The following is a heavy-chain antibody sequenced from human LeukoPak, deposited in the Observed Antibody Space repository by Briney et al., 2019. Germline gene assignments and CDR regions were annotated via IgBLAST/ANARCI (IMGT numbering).Heavy chain of an antibody. V-gene: IGHV1-2*02. Sequence: ASVKVSCKASGYTFTGYYMHWVRQAPGQGLEWMGWINPNSGGTNYAQKFQGRVTMTRDTSISTAYMELSRLRSDDTAVYYCARDWAPQSPYDSSGYYSAEYFQHWGQGTLVTVSS. D-gene: IGHD3-22*01. CDR2: INPNSGGT. J-gene: IGHJ1*01. CDR3: ARDWAPQSPYDSSGYYSAEYFQH. CDR1: GYTFTGYY.